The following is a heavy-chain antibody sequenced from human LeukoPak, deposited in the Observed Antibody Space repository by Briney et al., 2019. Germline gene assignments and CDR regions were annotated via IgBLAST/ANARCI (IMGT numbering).Heavy chain of an antibody. Sequence: SETLSLTCTVSGYSISSGYYWGWIRQPPGKGLEWIGSIYHSGSTYYNPSLKSRVTISVDTSKNQFSLKLSSVTAADTAVYYCARRFNRFYGSGSYLDYWGQGTLVTVSS. CDR1: GYSISSGYY. J-gene: IGHJ4*02. D-gene: IGHD3-10*01. CDR2: IYHSGST. CDR3: ARRFNRFYGSGSYLDY. V-gene: IGHV4-38-2*02.